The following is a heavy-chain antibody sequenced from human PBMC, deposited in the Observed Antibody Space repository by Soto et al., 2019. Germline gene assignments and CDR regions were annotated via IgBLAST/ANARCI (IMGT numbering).Heavy chain of an antibody. D-gene: IGHD3-22*01. CDR3: ARVSGVYYDSRRDDAFDI. CDR1: GYTFTSYG. V-gene: IGHV1-18*01. Sequence: ASVKVSCKASGYTFTSYGISWVRQAPGQGLEWMGWISAYNGNTNYAQKLQGRVTMTTDTSTSTAYMELRSLRSDDTAVYYCARVSGVYYDSRRDDAFDIWGQGTMVTVSS. CDR2: ISAYNGNT. J-gene: IGHJ3*02.